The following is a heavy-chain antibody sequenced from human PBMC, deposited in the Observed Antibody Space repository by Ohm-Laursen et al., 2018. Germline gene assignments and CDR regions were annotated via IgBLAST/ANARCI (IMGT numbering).Heavy chain of an antibody. Sequence: TLSLTCTVSGGSISAYYWSWIRQPAGKGLGWIGRIYTSGTTNYNPSLKSRVTMSLDTSKNQFSLKLSSVTAADTAVYYCARQESSGWYPDYWGQGTLVTVSS. CDR1: GGSISAYY. J-gene: IGHJ4*02. D-gene: IGHD6-19*01. V-gene: IGHV4-4*07. CDR3: ARQESSGWYPDY. CDR2: IYTSGTT.